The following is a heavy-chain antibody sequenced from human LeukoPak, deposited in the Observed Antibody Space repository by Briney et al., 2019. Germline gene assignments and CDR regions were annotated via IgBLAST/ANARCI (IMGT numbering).Heavy chain of an antibody. D-gene: IGHD5-12*01. CDR2: IIPILGIA. CDR1: GGTFSSYA. V-gene: IGHV1-69*04. CDR3: ASSPLRGYSGYDSNY. Sequence: SVKVSCKASGGTFSSYAISWVRQAPGQGLEWMGRIIPILGIANYAQKFQGRVTITAAKSTSKAYTELSSLRSEDTAVYYCASSPLRGYSGYDSNYWGQGTLVTVSS. J-gene: IGHJ4*02.